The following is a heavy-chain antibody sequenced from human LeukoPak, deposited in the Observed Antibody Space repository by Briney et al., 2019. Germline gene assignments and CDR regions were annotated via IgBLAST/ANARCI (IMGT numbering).Heavy chain of an antibody. CDR1: GGSFSGYY. J-gene: IGHJ6*03. Sequence: SETLSLTCAVYGGSFSGYYWSWIRQPPGKGLEWIGEINHSGSTNYNPSLKSRVTISVDTSKNQFSLKLSSVTAADTAVYYCARGPRLSYYDFWSGYNGAYYYHYMDVWGKGTTVTVSS. V-gene: IGHV4-34*01. D-gene: IGHD3-3*01. CDR3: ARGPRLSYYDFWSGYNGAYYYHYMDV. CDR2: INHSGST.